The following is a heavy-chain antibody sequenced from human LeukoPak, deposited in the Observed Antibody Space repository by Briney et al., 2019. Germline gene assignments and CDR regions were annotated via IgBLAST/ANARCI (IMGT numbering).Heavy chain of an antibody. V-gene: IGHV1-18*01. J-gene: IGHJ5*02. CDR3: ARDTAAAGPTWFDP. D-gene: IGHD6-13*01. CDR2: ISTYNGNT. Sequence: ASVKVSCKASGYTFTSHGISWVRQAPGQGLEWMGWISTYNGNTNYAQKLQGRVTMTTDTSTSTAYMELRSLRSDDTAVYYCARDTAAAGPTWFDPWGQGTLVTVSS. CDR1: GYTFTSHG.